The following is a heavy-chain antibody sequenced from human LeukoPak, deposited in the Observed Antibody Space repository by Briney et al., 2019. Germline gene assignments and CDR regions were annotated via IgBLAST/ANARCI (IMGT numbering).Heavy chain of an antibody. D-gene: IGHD6-13*01. J-gene: IGHJ1*01. Sequence: PGGSLRLSWAAAALTFDSYDMYWARQSPGKGPEWVSYTSASGISIKYADSVKGRFTISRDNAKNLVYLQMDSLRAEDTAVYYCVPPAAGLHRTISTEYFQHWGQGTPVIVSS. CDR3: VPPAAGLHRTISTEYFQH. CDR2: TSASGISI. V-gene: IGHV3-48*03. CDR1: ALTFDSYD.